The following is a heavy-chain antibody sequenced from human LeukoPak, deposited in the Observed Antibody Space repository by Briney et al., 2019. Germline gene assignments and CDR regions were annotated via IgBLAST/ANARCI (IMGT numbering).Heavy chain of an antibody. Sequence: PSETLSLTCTVSGVSFSSYHWSWIRQPPGKGLEWIGYVYYSGSTNYNPSLKSRVTISVDTSKNQFSLKLKSVSAADTAVYYCARYNSPAPYYYYGMDVWGQGTTVTVSS. CDR2: VYYSGST. CDR3: ARYNSPAPYYYYGMDV. J-gene: IGHJ6*02. V-gene: IGHV4-59*01. D-gene: IGHD5-24*01. CDR1: GVSFSSYH.